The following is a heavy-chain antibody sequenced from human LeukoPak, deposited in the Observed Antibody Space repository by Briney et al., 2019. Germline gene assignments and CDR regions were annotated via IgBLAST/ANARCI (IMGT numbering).Heavy chain of an antibody. J-gene: IGHJ4*02. CDR2: ISGSGGST. CDR1: GFTFSSYA. Sequence: GGSLRLSCAASGFTFSSYAMSWVRQAPGKGLEWVSAISGSGGSTYYADSVKGRFTISRDNSKNTLYLQMNSLRAEDTAVYYCARVGFRDFWSGYYFDYWGQGTLVTVSS. CDR3: ARVGFRDFWSGYYFDY. V-gene: IGHV3-23*01. D-gene: IGHD3-3*01.